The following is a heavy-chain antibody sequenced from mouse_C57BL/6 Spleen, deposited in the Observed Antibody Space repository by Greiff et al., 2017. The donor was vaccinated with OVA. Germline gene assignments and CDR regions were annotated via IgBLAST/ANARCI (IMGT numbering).Heavy chain of an antibody. CDR1: GYTFTSYW. CDR2: IDPSDSET. V-gene: IGHV1-52*01. CDR3: AREAGLRRGFAY. J-gene: IGHJ3*01. Sequence: QVQLQQSGAELVRPGSSVKLSCKASGYTFTSYWMHWVKQRPIQGLEWIGNIDPSDSETHYNQKFKDKATLTVDKSSSTAYMQLSSLTSEDSAVYYCAREAGLRRGFAYWGQGTLVTVSA. D-gene: IGHD2-4*01.